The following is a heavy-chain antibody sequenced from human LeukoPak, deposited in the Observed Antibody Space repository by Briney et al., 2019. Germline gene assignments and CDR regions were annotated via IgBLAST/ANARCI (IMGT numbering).Heavy chain of an antibody. CDR3: AKGVRVVPAAIDY. D-gene: IGHD2-2*01. CDR1: GFTFSAYS. Sequence: GGSLRLSCAASGFTFSAYSMNWVRQAPGKGLEWVSYISGDSGTIYYADSVTGRFTISRDNAKNSLYLQMNSLRAEDTALYYCAKGVRVVPAAIDYWGQGTLVTVSS. J-gene: IGHJ4*02. CDR2: ISGDSGTI. V-gene: IGHV3-48*01.